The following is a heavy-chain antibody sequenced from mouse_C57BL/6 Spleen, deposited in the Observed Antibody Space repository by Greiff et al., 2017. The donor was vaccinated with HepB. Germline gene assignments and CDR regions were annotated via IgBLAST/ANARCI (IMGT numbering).Heavy chain of an antibody. Sequence: EVQGVESGGGLVQPGGSLKLSCAASGFTFSDYYMYWVRQTPEKRLEWVAYISNGGGSTYYPDTVKGRFTISRDNAKNTLYLQMSRLKSEDTAMYYCARQSSHWYFDVWGTGTTVTVSS. CDR2: ISNGGGST. D-gene: IGHD1-1*01. J-gene: IGHJ1*03. CDR3: ARQSSHWYFDV. CDR1: GFTFSDYY. V-gene: IGHV5-12*01.